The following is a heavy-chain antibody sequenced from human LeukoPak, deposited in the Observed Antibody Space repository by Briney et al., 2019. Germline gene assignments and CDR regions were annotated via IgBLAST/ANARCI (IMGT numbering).Heavy chain of an antibody. Sequence: GASVTVSFKASGGTFIIYAISWVRQAPGQGREWMGGIIPIFGIANYAQKFQGRGTITADKATSTDYMELSSLRSEDTAVYYCAREQEIGWKGATIEWYFDYWGQGTLVTVSS. CDR1: GGTFIIYA. D-gene: IGHD5-12*01. CDR2: IIPIFGIA. V-gene: IGHV1-69*10. J-gene: IGHJ4*02. CDR3: AREQEIGWKGATIEWYFDY.